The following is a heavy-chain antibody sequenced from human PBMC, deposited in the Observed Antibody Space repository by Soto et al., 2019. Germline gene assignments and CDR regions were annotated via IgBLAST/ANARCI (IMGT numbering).Heavy chain of an antibody. CDR3: ARVEWLHNWFDP. Sequence: ASVKVSCKASGYTFTSYAISWVRQAPGQGLEWMGWISAYNGNTNYAQKLQGRVTMTTDTSTSTAYMELRSLRSDDTAVYYCARVEWLHNWFDPWGQGTLVTVSS. V-gene: IGHV1-18*01. D-gene: IGHD5-12*01. CDR2: ISAYNGNT. CDR1: GYTFTSYA. J-gene: IGHJ5*02.